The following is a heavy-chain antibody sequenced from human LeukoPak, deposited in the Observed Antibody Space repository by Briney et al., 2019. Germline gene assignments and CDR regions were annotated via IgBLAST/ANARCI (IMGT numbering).Heavy chain of an antibody. CDR1: GGSISSGGYY. Sequence: SQTLSLTCTVSGGSISSGGYYWSWIRQPPGKGLEWIGYIYHSGSTYYNPSLKSRVTISVDRSKNQFSLKLSSVTAADTAVYYCARADVYSSSWYGYWGQGTLDTVSS. J-gene: IGHJ4*02. CDR2: IYHSGST. CDR3: ARADVYSSSWYGY. V-gene: IGHV4-30-2*01. D-gene: IGHD6-13*01.